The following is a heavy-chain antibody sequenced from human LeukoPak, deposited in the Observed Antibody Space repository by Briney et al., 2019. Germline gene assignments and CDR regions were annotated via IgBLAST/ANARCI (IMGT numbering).Heavy chain of an antibody. CDR3: ARSTNRYNWFDP. V-gene: IGHV6-1*01. CDR2: TYYRSKWYQ. CDR1: GDNVSSQSAA. Sequence: SQTLSLTCAISGDNVSSQSAAWSWIRQSPSRGLEWLGRTYYRSKWYQDYGVSVKSRISINPDTSKNQIFLQLNSMTAEDTAVYYCARSTNRYNWFDPWGQGTLVIVS. J-gene: IGHJ5*02. D-gene: IGHD1-14*01.